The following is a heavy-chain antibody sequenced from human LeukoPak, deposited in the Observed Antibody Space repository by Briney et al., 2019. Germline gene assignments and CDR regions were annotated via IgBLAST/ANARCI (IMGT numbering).Heavy chain of an antibody. J-gene: IGHJ5*02. Sequence: KASETLSLTCTVSGGSISSYYWSWIRQPPGKGLEWIGHISYSGSTNFNPSLKSRVTISVDTSKNQFSLKLSSVTAADTAVYYCAREGTAGTNLNWFDPWGQGTLVTVSS. D-gene: IGHD1-1*01. V-gene: IGHV4-59*01. CDR3: AREGTAGTNLNWFDP. CDR2: ISYSGST. CDR1: GGSISSYY.